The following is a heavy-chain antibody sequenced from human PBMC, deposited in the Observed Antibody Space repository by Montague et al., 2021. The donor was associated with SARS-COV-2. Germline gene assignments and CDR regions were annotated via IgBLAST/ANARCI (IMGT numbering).Heavy chain of an antibody. CDR2: IYSGGSST. Sequence: SLRLSCADSEFAFSSYAMSWVRQAPGKGLEWVSAIYSGGSSTFYADSVKGRFTISRDNSKNTLYLQMNSLRAEDTAVYYCAKSAWGVTDAFDIWGQGTMVTVSS. CDR3: AKSAWGVTDAFDI. V-gene: IGHV3-23*03. D-gene: IGHD1-26*01. J-gene: IGHJ3*02. CDR1: EFAFSSYA.